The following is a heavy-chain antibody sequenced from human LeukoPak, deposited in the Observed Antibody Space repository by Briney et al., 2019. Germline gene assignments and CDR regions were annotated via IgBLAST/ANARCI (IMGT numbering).Heavy chain of an antibody. V-gene: IGHV4-59*01. CDR3: AREHTEYYFDY. CDR2: IYYGGST. Sequence: SETPSLTCTVSGGSISSYYWSWIRQPPGKGLEWIGYIYYGGSTNYNPSLKSRVTISVDTSKNQFSLKLSSVTAADTAVYYCAREHTEYYFDYWGQGTLVTVSS. CDR1: GGSISSYY. J-gene: IGHJ4*02. D-gene: IGHD2-2*02.